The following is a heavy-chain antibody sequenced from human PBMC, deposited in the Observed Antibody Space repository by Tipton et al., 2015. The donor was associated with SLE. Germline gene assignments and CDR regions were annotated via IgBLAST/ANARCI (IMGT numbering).Heavy chain of an antibody. J-gene: IGHJ4*02. D-gene: IGHD3-3*01. Sequence: TLSLTCAVHGSSFTSNYWSWIRQPPGKGLEWIGEINHSGNTNYNPSLESRVTISIDTSKNHFSLSLNFVTAADTAVYYCARREGFWSGYFDYWGQGTPLTVSS. CDR1: GSSFTSNY. V-gene: IGHV4-34*01. CDR2: INHSGNT. CDR3: ARREGFWSGYFDY.